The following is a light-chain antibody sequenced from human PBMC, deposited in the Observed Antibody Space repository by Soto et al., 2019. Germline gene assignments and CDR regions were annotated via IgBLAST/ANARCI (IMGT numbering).Light chain of an antibody. J-gene: IGKJ4*01. CDR2: DAY. CDR1: QSIRSW. V-gene: IGKV1-5*01. Sequence: DIQMTQSPSTLSAYVGDRVTITCRASQSIRSWLAWYQQKPGEAPKLLIYDAYSLESGVPSRFSGRKSGTEFTLTIAGLQPEDFATYYCQQYESYSPLTFGGGTKVDI. CDR3: QQYESYSPLT.